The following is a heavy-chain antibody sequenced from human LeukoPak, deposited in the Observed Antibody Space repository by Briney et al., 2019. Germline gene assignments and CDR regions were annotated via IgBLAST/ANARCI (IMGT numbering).Heavy chain of an antibody. CDR2: MSNSGEDT. D-gene: IGHD6-13*01. CDR1: GFTFSSYS. CDR3: ATGYSSSWYYDYYYYMDV. V-gene: IGHV3-30*03. Sequence: GGSLRLSCAASGFTFSSYSMQWVRQTPGKGLEWVGIMSNSGEDTFYGEAVKGRFTISRDNSKNTLYLQMNSLRAEDTAVYYCATGYSSSWYYDYYYYMDVWGKGTTVTISS. J-gene: IGHJ6*03.